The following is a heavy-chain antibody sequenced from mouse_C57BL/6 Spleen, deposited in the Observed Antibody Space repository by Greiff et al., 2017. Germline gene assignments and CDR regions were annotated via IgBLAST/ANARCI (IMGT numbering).Heavy chain of an antibody. CDR3: ARSGSSGFHFDY. CDR2: INPSNGGT. V-gene: IGHV1-53*01. J-gene: IGHJ2*01. D-gene: IGHD3-2*02. Sequence: VQLQQSGTELVKPGASVKLSCKASGYTFTSYWMHWVKQRPGQGLEWIGNINPSNGGTNYNEKFKSKATLTVDKSSSTAYMQLSSLTSEDSAVYYCARSGSSGFHFDYWGQGTTLTVSS. CDR1: GYTFTSYW.